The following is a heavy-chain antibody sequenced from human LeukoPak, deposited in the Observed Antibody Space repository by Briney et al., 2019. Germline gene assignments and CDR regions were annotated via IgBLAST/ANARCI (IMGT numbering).Heavy chain of an antibody. J-gene: IGHJ6*03. CDR3: ARGSVGASKGYYYYMDV. Sequence: GSLRLSCAASGFIFSTYEMNWVRQPPGKGLEWIGEINHSGSTNYNPSLKSRVTISVDTSKNQFSLKLSSVTAADTAVYYCARGSVGASKGYYYYMDVWGKGTTVTVSS. CDR2: INHSGST. V-gene: IGHV4-34*01. D-gene: IGHD1-26*01. CDR1: GFIFSTYE.